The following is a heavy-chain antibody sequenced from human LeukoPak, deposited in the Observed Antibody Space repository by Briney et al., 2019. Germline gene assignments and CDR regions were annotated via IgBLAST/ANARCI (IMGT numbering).Heavy chain of an antibody. CDR3: ARVLLGARIGYFDY. D-gene: IGHD3-16*01. CDR1: GFTFSSYA. V-gene: IGHV3-30*02. Sequence: PGRCLRLSCAASGFTFSSYAMHWVRQAPGKGLEWVAFIRYDGSNKYYADSVKGRFTISRHTSKNTLYLQMNSLRAEDTAVYYCARVLLGARIGYFDYWGQGTLVTVSS. CDR2: IRYDGSNK. J-gene: IGHJ4*02.